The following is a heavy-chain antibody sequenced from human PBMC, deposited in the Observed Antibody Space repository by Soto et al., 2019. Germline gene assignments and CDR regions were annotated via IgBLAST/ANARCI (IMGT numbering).Heavy chain of an antibody. Sequence: SETLSLTCAVSGGSISSGGYSWTWIRQPPGKGLEWIGYIYHSGNTYYNPSLKSRVTISGDRSKNQFTLNLSSVTAADTAVYYAASTVASHDALDVCDQVTIVTVSS. D-gene: IGHD3-3*02. CDR2: IYHSGNT. CDR3: ASTVASHDALDV. CDR1: GGSISSGGYS. J-gene: IGHJ3*01. V-gene: IGHV4-30-2*01.